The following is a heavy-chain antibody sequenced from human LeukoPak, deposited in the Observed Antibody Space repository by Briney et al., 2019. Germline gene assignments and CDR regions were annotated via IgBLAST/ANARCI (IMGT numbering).Heavy chain of an antibody. D-gene: IGHD1-1*01. CDR2: ISSKGDST. CDR1: GCTFSWYA. J-gene: IGHJ4*02. Sequence: SVTQTCAVTGCTFSWYAMHWLRQAPGKGLDYVSAISSKGDSTYYANSVKGIFTVSRDNSKNTLYLQMGSLRAEDMAVYYCARGYNYGRFLDYWGQGTLVTVSS. CDR3: ARGYNYGRFLDY. V-gene: IGHV3-64*01.